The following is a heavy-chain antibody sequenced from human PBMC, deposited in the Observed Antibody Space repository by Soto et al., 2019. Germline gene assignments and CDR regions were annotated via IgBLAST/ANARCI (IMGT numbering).Heavy chain of an antibody. V-gene: IGHV3-23*01. Sequence: EVELLESGGGLVQPGGSLRLSCAASGFSFSSYAMSWVRQTPGKGLEWVSAISGSGGRTYYAGSVKGRFTISRDNSKNTLNLQMNSLRAEDTAVYYCAKDKGITMIAVVTSFDYWGQGTLVTVSS. CDR2: ISGSGGRT. CDR1: GFSFSSYA. D-gene: IGHD3-22*01. CDR3: AKDKGITMIAVVTSFDY. J-gene: IGHJ4*02.